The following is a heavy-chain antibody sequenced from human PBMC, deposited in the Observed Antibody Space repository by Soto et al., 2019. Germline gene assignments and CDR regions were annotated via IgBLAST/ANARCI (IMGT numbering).Heavy chain of an antibody. CDR3: AKDPMQKTSGWYFDY. CDR1: GFTFSRYG. V-gene: IGHV3-30*18. J-gene: IGHJ4*02. CDR2: VSYDGSDE. D-gene: IGHD6-19*01. Sequence: QVQLVESGGGMVQPGRSLRLSCAASGFTFSRYGMHWVRQAPGKGLEWVAVVSYDGSDEDYADSVKGRFTISRDNSKNTVYLQINSVKAEDTAVYYCAKDPMQKTSGWYFDYWGQGALVTVSS.